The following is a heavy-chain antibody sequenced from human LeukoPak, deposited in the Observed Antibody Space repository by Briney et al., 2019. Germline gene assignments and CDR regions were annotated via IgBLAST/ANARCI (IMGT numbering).Heavy chain of an antibody. V-gene: IGHV3-7*05. J-gene: IGHJ6*02. CDR3: ARDPLLAINNEVTTTLFYYYYGMDV. Sequence: PGGSLRLSCAASGFTFSSYWMSWVRQAPGKGLEWVANIKQDGSEKYYVDSVKGRFTISRDNAKNSLYLQINSLRAEDTAVYYCARDPLLAINNEVTTTLFYYYYGMDVWGQGTTVTVSS. D-gene: IGHD4-17*01. CDR1: GFTFSSYW. CDR2: IKQDGSEK.